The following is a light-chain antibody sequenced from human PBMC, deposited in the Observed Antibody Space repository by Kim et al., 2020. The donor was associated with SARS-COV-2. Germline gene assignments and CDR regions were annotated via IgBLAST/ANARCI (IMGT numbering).Light chain of an antibody. CDR2: GTS. CDR3: HQYNNWPPGT. J-gene: IGKJ2*01. V-gene: IGKV3-15*01. Sequence: EIVMTQSPATLSESPGERATLSCRASQSVSSNFAWYQHKPGQAPRLLIYGTSTRATGVPARFSGSGSGTEFTLTISSLQSEDFAVYYCHQYNNWPPGTFGQGTKVDIK. CDR1: QSVSSN.